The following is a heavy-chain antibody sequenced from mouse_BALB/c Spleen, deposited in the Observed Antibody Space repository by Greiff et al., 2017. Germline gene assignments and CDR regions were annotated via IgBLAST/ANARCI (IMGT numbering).Heavy chain of an antibody. Sequence: VQLQQSGPGLVAPSQSLSITCTVSGFSLTSYGVHWVRQPPGKGLEWLGVIWAGGSTNYNSALMSRLSISKDNSKSQVFLKMNSLQTDDTAMYYCARVYGHYAMDYWGQGTSVTVSS. V-gene: IGHV2-9*02. CDR3: ARVYGHYAMDY. CDR1: GFSLTSYG. J-gene: IGHJ4*01. CDR2: IWAGGST. D-gene: IGHD1-2*01.